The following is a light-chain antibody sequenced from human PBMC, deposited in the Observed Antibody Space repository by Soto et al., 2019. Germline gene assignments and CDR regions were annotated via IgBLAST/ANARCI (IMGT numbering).Light chain of an antibody. CDR1: QSVNSN. J-gene: IGKJ1*01. CDR3: QHYNNWPPWT. CDR2: GAS. Sequence: ETVMTQSPATLSVSPGERATLSCRASQSVNSNLAWYQQKLGQAPRVLIFGASTRATGIPARFSGSGSGTEFSLTINSLQSEDFAVYYCQHYNNWPPWTFGRGTKVDIK. V-gene: IGKV3-15*01.